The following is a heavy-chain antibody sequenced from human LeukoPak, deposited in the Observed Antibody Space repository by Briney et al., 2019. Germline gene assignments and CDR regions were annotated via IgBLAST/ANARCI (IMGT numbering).Heavy chain of an antibody. CDR3: TREVNYDILTGYYNVYYYYMDV. J-gene: IGHJ6*03. Sequence: GGSLRLSCTASGFTFGDYAMSWFRQAPGKGLEWVGFIRSKAYGGTTEYAASVKGRFTISRDDSKSIAYLQMNSLKTEDTAVYYCTREVNYDILTGYYNVYYYYMDVWGKGTTVTVSS. D-gene: IGHD3-9*01. V-gene: IGHV3-49*03. CDR1: GFTFGDYA. CDR2: IRSKAYGGTT.